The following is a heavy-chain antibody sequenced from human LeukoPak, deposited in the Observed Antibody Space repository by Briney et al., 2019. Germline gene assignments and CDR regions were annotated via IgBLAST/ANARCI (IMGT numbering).Heavy chain of an antibody. V-gene: IGHV3-48*01. CDR3: ARADSGSYTKILYYFDY. J-gene: IGHJ4*02. CDR1: GFTFSSYA. Sequence: GGSLRLSCAASGFTFSSYAMNWVRQAPGKGLEWVSYISSSSSTIYYADSVKGRFTISRDNAKNSLYLQMNSLRAEDTAVYYCARADSGSYTKILYYFDYWGQGTLVTVSS. D-gene: IGHD1-26*01. CDR2: ISSSSSTI.